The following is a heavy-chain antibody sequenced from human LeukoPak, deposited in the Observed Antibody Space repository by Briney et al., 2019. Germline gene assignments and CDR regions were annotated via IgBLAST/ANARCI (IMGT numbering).Heavy chain of an antibody. CDR2: IYYSGST. Sequence: SETLSLTCTVSGGSISSSSYYWGWIRQPPGKGLEWIGYIYYSGSTNYNPSLKSRVTISVDTSKNQFSLKLTSVTAADTAVYYCVRGGKWELPYWGQGTLVTVSS. CDR1: GGSISSSSYY. D-gene: IGHD1-26*01. CDR3: VRGGKWELPY. V-gene: IGHV4-61*05. J-gene: IGHJ4*02.